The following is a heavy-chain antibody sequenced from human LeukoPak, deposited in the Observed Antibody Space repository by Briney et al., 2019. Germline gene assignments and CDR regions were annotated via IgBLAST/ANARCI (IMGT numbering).Heavy chain of an antibody. D-gene: IGHD3-10*01. CDR2: ISDSGDTT. V-gene: IGHV3-23*01. CDR1: GFTFSNYA. CDR3: AKSPNYYLSTTSRRDFDF. Sequence: GGSLRPSCAASGFTFSNYAMIWVRQAPGKGLEWVSAISDSGDTTYYADSVKARFTLSRDNSRNTVYLQMSSLRVEDTALYYCAKSPNYYLSTTSRRDFDFWGQGTLVTVSS. J-gene: IGHJ4*02.